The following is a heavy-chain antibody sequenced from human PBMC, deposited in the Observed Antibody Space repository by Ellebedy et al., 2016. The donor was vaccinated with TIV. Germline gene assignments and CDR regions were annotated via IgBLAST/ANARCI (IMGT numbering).Heavy chain of an antibody. CDR1: GGTFSSYA. CDR3: ARESGYDGAYYGMDV. Sequence: AASVKVSCKASGGTFSSYAISWVRQAPGQGLEWMGGIIPIFGTANYAQKFQGRVTITADESTSTAYMELSSLRSEDTAVYYCARESGYDGAYYGMDVWGQGTTVTVSS. CDR2: IIPIFGTA. V-gene: IGHV1-69*13. J-gene: IGHJ6*02. D-gene: IGHD5-12*01.